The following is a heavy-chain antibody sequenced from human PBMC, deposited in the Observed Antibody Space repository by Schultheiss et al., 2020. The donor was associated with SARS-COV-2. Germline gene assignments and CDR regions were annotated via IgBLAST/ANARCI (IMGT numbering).Heavy chain of an antibody. CDR3: AKVWLQLGDAFDI. D-gene: IGHD5-24*01. CDR2: ISYDGNNK. Sequence: SCAASKFTFSSYGMHWVRQAPGKGLEWVAVISYDGNNKYYADSVKGRFTISRDNSKNTLDLQMNSLRDEDTAVYYCAKVWLQLGDAFDIWGQGTMVTVSS. V-gene: IGHV3-30*18. J-gene: IGHJ3*02. CDR1: KFTFSSYG.